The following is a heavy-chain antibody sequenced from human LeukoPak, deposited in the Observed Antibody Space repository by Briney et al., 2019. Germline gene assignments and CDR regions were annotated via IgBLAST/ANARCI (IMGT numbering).Heavy chain of an antibody. CDR1: GGSISSYY. D-gene: IGHD2-21*01. J-gene: IGHJ2*01. CDR3: ARDLWPDWYFDL. V-gene: IGHV4-4*07. CDR2: IYTSGGT. Sequence: SETLSLTCTVSGGSISSYYWSWIRQPAGKGLEWIGRIYTSGGTNYNPSLKSRVTMSVDTSKNQFSLKLSSVTAADTAVYYYARDLWPDWYFDLWGRGTLVTVSS.